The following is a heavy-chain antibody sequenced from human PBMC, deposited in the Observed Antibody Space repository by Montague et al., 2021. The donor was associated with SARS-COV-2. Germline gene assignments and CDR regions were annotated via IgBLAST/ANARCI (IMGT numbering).Heavy chain of an antibody. V-gene: IGHV4-34*01. CDR2: INHGGST. CDR1: GTSFGGYY. Sequence: SETLSLTCAVHGTSFGGYYWNWIRQPPGKGLEWIGEINHGGSTKYSPSLKSRLTISADTSNNQFSLKLTSVAAADTAVYYCARLRDGVVPSPILGVGPYYSYYYMDVWGRGTTVTVSS. D-gene: IGHD3-10*01. CDR3: ARLRDGVVPSPILGVGPYYSYYYMDV. J-gene: IGHJ6*03.